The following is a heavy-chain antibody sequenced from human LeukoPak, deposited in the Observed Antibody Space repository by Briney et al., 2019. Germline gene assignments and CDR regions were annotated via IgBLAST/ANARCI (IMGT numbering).Heavy chain of an antibody. CDR1: GGSISTNDYY. CDR3: ARGQVVREY. Sequence: ASETLSLTCSVSGGSISTNDYYWDWIRQPPGMGLEYIGSIYYSGSTNYNPSLKSRVTISVDTSKNQFSLKLNSVTAADTAVYYCARGQVVREYWGQGTLVTVSS. D-gene: IGHD2-15*01. V-gene: IGHV4-39*07. J-gene: IGHJ4*02. CDR2: IYYSGST.